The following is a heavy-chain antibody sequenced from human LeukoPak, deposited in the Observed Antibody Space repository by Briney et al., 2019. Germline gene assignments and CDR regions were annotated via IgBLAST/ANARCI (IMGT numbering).Heavy chain of an antibody. CDR2: ITSSGSST. CDR3: ARDQESYSTPAFDY. D-gene: IGHD1-26*01. CDR1: GFIFYSYA. V-gene: IGHV3-64*01. Sequence: PGGSLRLSCSASGFIFYSYAMHWVRQAPGRGLEYVAAITSSGSSTFHANSVKGRFTISRDNSKNTLYLQMGSLRPEDMAVYFCARDQESYSTPAFDYWGQGTLVTVSS. J-gene: IGHJ4*02.